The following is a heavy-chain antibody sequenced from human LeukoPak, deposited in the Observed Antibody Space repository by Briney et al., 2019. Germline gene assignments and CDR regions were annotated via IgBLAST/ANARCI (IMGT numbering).Heavy chain of an antibody. Sequence: GGSLRLSCAASGFTFSSYAMHWVRQAPGKGLEWVSYISSSSSTIYYADSVKGRFTISRDNAKNSLYLQMNSLRAEDTAVYYCARVKEGGYYDSSGYYNVYDYWGQGTLVTVSS. CDR1: GFTFSSYA. J-gene: IGHJ4*02. D-gene: IGHD3-22*01. V-gene: IGHV3-48*01. CDR2: ISSSSSTI. CDR3: ARVKEGGYYDSSGYYNVYDY.